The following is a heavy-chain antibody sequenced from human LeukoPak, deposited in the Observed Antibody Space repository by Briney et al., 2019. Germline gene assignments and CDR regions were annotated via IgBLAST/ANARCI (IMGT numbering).Heavy chain of an antibody. V-gene: IGHV4-30-4*01. Sequence: PSQTLSLTCTVSGGSISSGDYYWSWIRQPPGKGLEWIGYIYYSGSTYYNPSLKSRVTISVDTSKNQFSLKLSSVTAADTAVYYCARGAAAGTNFDYWGQGTLVTVSS. CDR2: IYYSGST. CDR3: ARGAAAGTNFDY. J-gene: IGHJ4*02. D-gene: IGHD6-13*01. CDR1: GGSISSGDYY.